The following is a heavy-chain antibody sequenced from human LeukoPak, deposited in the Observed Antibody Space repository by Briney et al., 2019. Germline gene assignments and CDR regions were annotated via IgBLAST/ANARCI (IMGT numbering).Heavy chain of an antibody. D-gene: IGHD6-6*01. CDR3: ARDSSSSLTFDY. Sequence: GWSLRLSCAASGFTFSSYAMHWVRQAPGKGLEWVAVISYDGSNKYYADSVKGRFTISRDNSKNTLYLQMNSLRAEDTAVYYCARDSSSSLTFDYWGQGTLVTVSS. J-gene: IGHJ4*02. V-gene: IGHV3-30*04. CDR1: GFTFSSYA. CDR2: ISYDGSNK.